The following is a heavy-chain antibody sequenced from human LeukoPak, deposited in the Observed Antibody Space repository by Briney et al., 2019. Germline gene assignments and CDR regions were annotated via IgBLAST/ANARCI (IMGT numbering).Heavy chain of an antibody. V-gene: IGHV3-48*01. CDR3: ARAGVDTSGYYYQGFDY. CDR2: ISSSGNTI. Sequence: PGGSLRLSCAASGFTFSHHNMNWVRQVPGKGLESVSYISSSGNTIYYADSVKGRFTISRDNAHGSLYLQMNSLRAEDTAVYYCARAGVDTSGYYYQGFDYWGQGTLVTVSS. D-gene: IGHD3-3*01. CDR1: GFTFSHHN. J-gene: IGHJ4*02.